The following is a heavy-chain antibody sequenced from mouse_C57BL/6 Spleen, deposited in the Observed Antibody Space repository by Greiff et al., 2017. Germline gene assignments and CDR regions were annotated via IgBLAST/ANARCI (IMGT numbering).Heavy chain of an antibody. J-gene: IGHJ3*01. Sequence: DVKLQESGPGLVKPSQSLSLTCSVTGYSITSGYYWNWIRQFPGNNREWMGYISYDGSNNYNPSLNNRISITRDTSKNQFFLKLNSVTTEDTATYYCARGTAQAPRAYWGQGTLVTVSA. CDR2: ISYDGSN. D-gene: IGHD3-2*02. CDR1: GYSITSGYY. CDR3: ARGTAQAPRAY. V-gene: IGHV3-6*01.